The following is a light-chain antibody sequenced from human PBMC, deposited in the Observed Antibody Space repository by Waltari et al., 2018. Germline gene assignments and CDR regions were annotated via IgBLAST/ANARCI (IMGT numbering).Light chain of an antibody. CDR1: QSISGW. CDR3: LQYDSYSYT. V-gene: IGKV1-5*03. Sequence: DIQMTQSPSTLSASVGDRVTITCRAGQSISGWLAWYQQKPGKAPKLLIYEASSLESGVPSRCSGSGSGTEFTLTVSSLQPDDFATYYCLQYDSYSYTFGQGTKLEIK. J-gene: IGKJ2*01. CDR2: EAS.